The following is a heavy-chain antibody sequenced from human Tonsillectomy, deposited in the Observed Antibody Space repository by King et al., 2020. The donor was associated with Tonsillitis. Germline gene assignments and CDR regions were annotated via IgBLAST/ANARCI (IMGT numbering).Heavy chain of an antibody. CDR1: GFTYSSYA. Sequence: VQLVESGGGLVQPGGSLRLSCAASGFTYSSYAMSWVRQAPGKGLEWVSVISGTGGSTYYADSVKGRFTISRDNSKNTLYLQMNSLRAEDTAVYYCSNAILNFGNQRADYWGQGTLVTGSS. D-gene: IGHD1-14*01. CDR3: SNAILNFGNQRADY. J-gene: IGHJ4*02. CDR2: ISGTGGST. V-gene: IGHV3-23*04.